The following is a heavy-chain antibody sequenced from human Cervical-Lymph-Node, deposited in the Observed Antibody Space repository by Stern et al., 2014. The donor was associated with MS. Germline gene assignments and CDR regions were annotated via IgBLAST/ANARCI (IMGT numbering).Heavy chain of an antibody. V-gene: IGHV3-74*01. CDR2: INTDGSSP. J-gene: IGHJ4*02. CDR3: SGSNWYFFDY. D-gene: IGHD6-13*01. Sequence: EVQLVESGGGLVQPGGSLRLSCASSGFTFDSYSMHWVRQVPGKELVLVSRINTDGSSPRYADSVKGRFTISRDNAKNMLYLEMNSLRAEDTAVYYCSGSNWYFFDYWGQGTLVTVSS. CDR1: GFTFDSYS.